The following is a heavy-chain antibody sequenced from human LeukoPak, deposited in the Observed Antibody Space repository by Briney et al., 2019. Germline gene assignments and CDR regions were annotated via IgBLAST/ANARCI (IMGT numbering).Heavy chain of an antibody. CDR1: GYTFTSYY. J-gene: IGHJ6*02. CDR2: INPSGGST. Sequence: GASVKVSCKASGYTFTSYYMHWVRQAPGQGLEWMGIINPSGGSTSYAQKFQGRVTMTRDTSTSTVYMELSSLRSEDTAVYYCARDSGYSSGWYLPYYYYSLDVWGQGTTVTVSS. V-gene: IGHV1-46*01. D-gene: IGHD6-19*01. CDR3: ARDSGYSSGWYLPYYYYSLDV.